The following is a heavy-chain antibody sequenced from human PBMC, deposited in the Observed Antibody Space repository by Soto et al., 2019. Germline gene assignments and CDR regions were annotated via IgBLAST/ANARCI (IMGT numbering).Heavy chain of an antibody. CDR2: MNEDGGTT. D-gene: IGHD1-1*01. J-gene: IGHJ6*02. V-gene: IGHV3-74*02. Sequence: EVQLAESGGGLVRPWGSVRLSCAASGFTCSSYCMHCLRQAPGKGQVWVSRMNEDGGTTDNADSVTGRFTISRDNAKNTLYLKLNSRRVGDTAVYYCTSDLSGRADVWGQGTTVTVSS. CDR3: TSDLSGRADV. CDR1: GFTCSSYC.